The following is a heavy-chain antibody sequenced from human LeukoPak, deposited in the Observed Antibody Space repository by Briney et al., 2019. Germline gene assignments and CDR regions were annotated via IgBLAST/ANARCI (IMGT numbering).Heavy chain of an antibody. CDR3: ARWLVPAACFDY. CDR2: IYHSGST. D-gene: IGHD2-2*01. V-gene: IGHV4-38-2*01. J-gene: IGHJ4*02. Sequence: SETLSLTCSVSGYSISSGYYWVWIRQPPGKGLEWIGEIYHSGSTNYNPSLKSRVTISVDKSKNQFSLKLSSVTAADTAVYYCARWLVPAACFDYWGQGTLVTVSS. CDR1: GYSISSGYY.